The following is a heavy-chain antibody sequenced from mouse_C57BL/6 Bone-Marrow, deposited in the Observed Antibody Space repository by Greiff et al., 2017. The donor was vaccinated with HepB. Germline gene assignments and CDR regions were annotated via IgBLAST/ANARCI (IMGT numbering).Heavy chain of an antibody. CDR2: SRNKANDYTT. J-gene: IGHJ4*01. V-gene: IGHV7-1*01. CDR1: GFTFSDFY. Sequence: EVMLVESGGGLVQSGRSLRLSCATSGFTFSDFYMEWVRQAPGKGLEWIAASRNKANDYTTEYSASVKGRFIVSRDTSQSILYLQMNALRAEATAIYYCARDGDYYGSRYAMDYWGQGTSVTVSS. D-gene: IGHD1-1*01. CDR3: ARDGDYYGSRYAMDY.